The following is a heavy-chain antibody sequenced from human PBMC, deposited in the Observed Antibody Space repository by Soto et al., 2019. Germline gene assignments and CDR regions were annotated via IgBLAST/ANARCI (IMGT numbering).Heavy chain of an antibody. CDR2: IIPISGTA. D-gene: IGHD5-18*01. Sequence: QVQLVQSGAEVKKPGSSVKVSCKAAGGTFSSYAISWVRQAPGQGLESMGGIIPISGTANYAEKFQGRVTVTADEPTSTDYLELSSLRYADTAVYYCVRDPWGVDTAMDDYWGQGTLVTVSS. J-gene: IGHJ4*02. CDR3: VRDPWGVDTAMDDY. CDR1: GGTFSSYA. V-gene: IGHV1-69*12.